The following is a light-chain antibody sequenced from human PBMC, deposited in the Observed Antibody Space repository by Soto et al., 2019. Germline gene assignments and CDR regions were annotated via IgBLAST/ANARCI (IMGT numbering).Light chain of an antibody. Sequence: QLVLTQPPSASGTPGQTIAISCSGGSSNIGSHTVNWYQQLPGTAPRLLIYSNTQRPSGVPDRFSGSKSGTSASLAISGLQSEYEGDDYCAAWDYSLNGVVFGGGTKLTVL. CDR1: SSNIGSHT. V-gene: IGLV1-44*01. CDR3: AAWDYSLNGVV. CDR2: SNT. J-gene: IGLJ2*01.